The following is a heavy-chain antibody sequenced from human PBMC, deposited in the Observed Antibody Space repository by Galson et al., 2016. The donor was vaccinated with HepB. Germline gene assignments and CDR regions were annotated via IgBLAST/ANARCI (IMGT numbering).Heavy chain of an antibody. CDR2: IRSSGST. Sequence: ETLSLTCTVSGGSISSYYWSWIRQPPGKGLEWIGYIRSSGSTNYNPSLKSRVTISVVTSKNQFSLKLSSVTAADTAVYYCARYTPIVRGVVLGFDNWGQGTLVTVSS. D-gene: IGHD3-10*01. V-gene: IGHV4-59*01. CDR3: ARYTPIVRGVVLGFDN. J-gene: IGHJ4*02. CDR1: GGSISSYY.